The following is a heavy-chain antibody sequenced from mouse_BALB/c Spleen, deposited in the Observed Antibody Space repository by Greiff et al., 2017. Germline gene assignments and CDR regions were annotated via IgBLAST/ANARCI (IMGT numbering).Heavy chain of an antibody. Sequence: EVMLVESGGGLVQPGGSLKLSCAASGFTFSSYGMSWVRQTPDKRLELVATINSNGGSTYYPDSVKGRFTISRDNAKNTLYLQMSSLKSEDTAMYYCARKGYGYDGYWYFDVWGAGTTVTVSS. CDR1: GFTFSSYG. J-gene: IGHJ1*01. D-gene: IGHD2-2*01. V-gene: IGHV5-6-3*01. CDR3: ARKGYGYDGYWYFDV. CDR2: INSNGGST.